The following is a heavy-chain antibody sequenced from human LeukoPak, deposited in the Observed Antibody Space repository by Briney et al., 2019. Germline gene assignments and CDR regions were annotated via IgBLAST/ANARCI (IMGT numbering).Heavy chain of an antibody. D-gene: IGHD4-17*01. Sequence: GASVKVSCKASGYTFTNHYIHWVRQATGQGLEWLGWMNPNSGNTGYAQKFQGRVTMTRNTSIRTAYMELSSLRSEDTAVYYCARGFLYGDSKNFDYWGQGTLVTVSS. CDR1: GYTFTNHY. J-gene: IGHJ4*02. CDR3: ARGFLYGDSKNFDY. CDR2: MNPNSGNT. V-gene: IGHV1-8*02.